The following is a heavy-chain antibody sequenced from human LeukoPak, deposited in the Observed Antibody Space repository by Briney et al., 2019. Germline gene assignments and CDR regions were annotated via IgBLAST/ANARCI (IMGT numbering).Heavy chain of an antibody. CDR3: AKDLGGLRLKYFDY. Sequence: GGSLRLSCAASGFTFSSCGMHWVRQAPGKGLEWVAVISYDGSNKYYADSVKGRFTISRDNSKNTLYLQMNSLRAEDTAVYYCAKDLGGLRLKYFDYWGQGTLVTVSS. CDR2: ISYDGSNK. J-gene: IGHJ4*02. CDR1: GFTFSSCG. V-gene: IGHV3-30*18. D-gene: IGHD3-3*01.